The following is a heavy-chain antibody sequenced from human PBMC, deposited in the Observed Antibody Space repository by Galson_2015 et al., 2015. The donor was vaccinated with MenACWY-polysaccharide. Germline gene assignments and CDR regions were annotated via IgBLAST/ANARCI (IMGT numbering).Heavy chain of an antibody. Sequence: SETLSLTCTVSGGSISSSSYYWGWIRQPPGKGLEWIGSMYYSGSTYYNPSLKTRVTMSVDTSKNQFSLKLSSVTAADAAVYYCARHQSRGTGDFVHWGQGTPVTVSS. V-gene: IGHV4-39*01. D-gene: IGHD7-27*01. CDR2: MYYSGST. CDR3: ARHQSRGTGDFVH. CDR1: GGSISSSSYY. J-gene: IGHJ4*02.